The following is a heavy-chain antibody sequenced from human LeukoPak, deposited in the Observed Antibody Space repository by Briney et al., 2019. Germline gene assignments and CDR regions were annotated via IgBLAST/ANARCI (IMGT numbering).Heavy chain of an antibody. CDR3: ARGGSESYRNYYYMDV. CDR2: IYYSGST. J-gene: IGHJ6*03. CDR1: GGSISTYY. V-gene: IGHV4-59*13. D-gene: IGHD3-10*01. Sequence: SETLSLTCTVSGGSISTYYWSWIRQPPGMGLEWIGYIYYSGSTNYNPSLKSRVTISVDTSKNQFSLKLSSVTTADTAVYYCARGGSESYRNYYYMDVWGKGTTVTVSS.